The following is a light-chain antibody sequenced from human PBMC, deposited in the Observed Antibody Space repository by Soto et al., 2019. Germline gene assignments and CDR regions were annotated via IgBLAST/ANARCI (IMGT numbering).Light chain of an antibody. CDR2: GSS. CDR1: QSVSNNY. J-gene: IGKJ2*01. Sequence: EVVLTQSPGTLFLSPGERATLSCRASQSVSNNYLAWYQQKPGQAPRLLIFGSSDRATGIPDRFSGSGSGTDFTLTISRLEPEDFAMYYCQQYGSSPPYTFGLGTKLEIK. CDR3: QQYGSSPPYT. V-gene: IGKV3-20*01.